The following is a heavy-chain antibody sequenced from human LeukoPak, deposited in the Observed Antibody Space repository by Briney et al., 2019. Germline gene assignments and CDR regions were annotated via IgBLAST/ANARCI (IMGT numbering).Heavy chain of an antibody. J-gene: IGHJ5*02. CDR3: ARHSLGYCSSTSCYTENWFDP. CDR1: GGSLSSYY. D-gene: IGHD2-2*02. CDR2: IYYSGST. V-gene: IGHV4-59*08. Sequence: PSETLSLTCTVSGGSLSSYYWSWVRQPPGKGLEWIGYIYYSGSTNYNPSLKSRVTISVDTSKNQFSLKLSSVTAADTAVYYCARHSLGYCSSTSCYTENWFDPWGQGTLVTVSS.